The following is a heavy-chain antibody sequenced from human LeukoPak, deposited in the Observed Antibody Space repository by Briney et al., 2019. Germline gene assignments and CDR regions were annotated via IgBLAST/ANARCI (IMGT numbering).Heavy chain of an antibody. J-gene: IGHJ4*02. CDR1: GFTLTNHG. Sequence: GGSLRLSCAVSGFTLTNHGVSWVRQAPGKGLEWVSIITGTGGRYYGDSVKGRFILSRDNSKNTVYMQLSSLRAEDTATYYCAKDYCSDGNCPFPFLDSWGQGTLVTVSS. CDR2: ITGTGGR. D-gene: IGHD2-15*01. CDR3: AKDYCSDGNCPFPFLDS. V-gene: IGHV3-23*01.